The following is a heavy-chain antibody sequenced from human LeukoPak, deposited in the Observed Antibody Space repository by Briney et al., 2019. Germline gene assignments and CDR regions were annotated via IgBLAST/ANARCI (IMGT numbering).Heavy chain of an antibody. CDR2: ISSSGSTI. CDR3: AKGSTLSYSSTWCDY. J-gene: IGHJ4*02. Sequence: PGGSLRLSCAASGFTFSDYYMSWIRQAPGKGLEWVSYISSSGSTIYYADSVKGRFTISRDNAKNSLYLQMKSLRAEDTALYYCAKGSTLSYSSTWCDYWGQGTLVTVSS. V-gene: IGHV3-11*01. D-gene: IGHD6-13*01. CDR1: GFTFSDYY.